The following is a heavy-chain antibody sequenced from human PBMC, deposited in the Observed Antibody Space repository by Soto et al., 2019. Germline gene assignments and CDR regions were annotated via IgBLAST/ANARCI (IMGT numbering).Heavy chain of an antibody. J-gene: IGHJ4*02. Sequence: GGSLRLSCAASGFTFSSYSMNWVRQAPGKGLEWVSYISSSSSTIYYADSVKGRFTISRDNAKNSLYLQMNSLRDEDTAVYYCARDPPDYSAVAGDFDYWGQGTLVTVSS. CDR3: ARDPPDYSAVAGDFDY. CDR2: ISSSSSTI. D-gene: IGHD6-19*01. V-gene: IGHV3-48*02. CDR1: GFTFSSYS.